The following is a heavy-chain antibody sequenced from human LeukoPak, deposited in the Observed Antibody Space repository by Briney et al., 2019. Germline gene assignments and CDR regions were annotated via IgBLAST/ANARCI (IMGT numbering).Heavy chain of an antibody. CDR1: GYTFTNFG. J-gene: IGHJ4*02. Sequence: GASVRVSCKTSGYTFTNFGISWVRQAPGQGLEWMGWISTYNGNTNYAQKLQGRVTMTTDTSRSAAYMELRSLRSEDTAVYYCARERLAGALGFWGQGTLVTVSS. CDR3: ARERLAGALGF. V-gene: IGHV1-18*01. D-gene: IGHD6-19*01. CDR2: ISTYNGNT.